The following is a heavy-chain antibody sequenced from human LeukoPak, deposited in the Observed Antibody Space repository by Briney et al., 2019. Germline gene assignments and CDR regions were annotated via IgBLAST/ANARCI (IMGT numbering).Heavy chain of an antibody. D-gene: IGHD1-26*01. J-gene: IGHJ3*02. V-gene: IGHV1-24*01. Sequence: ASVKVSCKVSGYTLTELSMHWVRQAPGKGLEWMGGFDPEDGETIYAQKFQGRVTMTRDTSISTAYMELSRLRSDDTAVYYCAREVRGSYPGRAFDIWGQGTMVTVSS. CDR2: FDPEDGET. CDR3: AREVRGSYPGRAFDI. CDR1: GYTLTELS.